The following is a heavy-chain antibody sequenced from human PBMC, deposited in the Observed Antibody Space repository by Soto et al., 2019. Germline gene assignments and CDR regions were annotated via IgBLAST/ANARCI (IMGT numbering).Heavy chain of an antibody. Sequence: QVQLQESGPGLVKPSETLSLTCTVSGGSMSGYYWSWIRQSAGKGLEWIGRVYTSETTYYNPSLKSRVTMSLDTSKTQLSLNLYSLTAADTAVYYCAGNIAAAGMRYYGMDVWGQGTTVTVYS. CDR3: AGNIAAAGMRYYGMDV. J-gene: IGHJ6*02. D-gene: IGHD6-13*01. CDR1: GGSMSGYY. CDR2: VYTSETT. V-gene: IGHV4-4*07.